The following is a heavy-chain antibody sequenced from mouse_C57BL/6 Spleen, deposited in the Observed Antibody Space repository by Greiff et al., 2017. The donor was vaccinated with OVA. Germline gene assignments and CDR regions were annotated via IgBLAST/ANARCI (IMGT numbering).Heavy chain of an antibody. CDR3: ARHEAGTRGGYYAMDY. CDR1: GYTFTEYT. Sequence: VKLMESGAELVKPGASVKLSCKASGYTFTEYTIHWVKQRSGQGLEWIGWFYPGSGSIKYNEKFKDKATLTADKSSSTVYMELSRLTSEGSAVYFCARHEAGTRGGYYAMDYWGQGTSVTVSS. V-gene: IGHV1-62-2*01. CDR2: FYPGSGSI. D-gene: IGHD1-1*02. J-gene: IGHJ4*01.